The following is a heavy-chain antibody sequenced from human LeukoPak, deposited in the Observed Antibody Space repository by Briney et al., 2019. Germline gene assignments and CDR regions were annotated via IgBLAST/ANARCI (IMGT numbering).Heavy chain of an antibody. V-gene: IGHV3-23*01. CDR1: GFPLSSHA. D-gene: IGHD6-19*01. J-gene: IGHJ4*02. Sequence: SGGSLRLSCAAFGFPLSSHAMSWVRQAPGKGLEWVSSISGSGDNRNYADSVKGRFTISRDNSKSTLYLEMNSLRAEDTAIYYCAKNPLVSGTIYFDSWGQGTLLTVSS. CDR2: ISGSGDNR. CDR3: AKNPLVSGTIYFDS.